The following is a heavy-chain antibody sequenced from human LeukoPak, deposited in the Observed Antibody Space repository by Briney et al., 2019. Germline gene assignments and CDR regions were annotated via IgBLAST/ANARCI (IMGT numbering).Heavy chain of an antibody. J-gene: IGHJ6*02. Sequence: PSETLSLTCAVYGGSFSGYYWSWIRQPPGKGLEWIGEINHSGSTNYNPSLKSRVTVSVDTSKNEFSLKLRSVTAADTAVYYCARHGLLTTLPHYFGMDVWGQGTTVTVSS. CDR3: ARHGLLTTLPHYFGMDV. CDR1: GGSFSGYY. CDR2: INHSGST. V-gene: IGHV4-34*01. D-gene: IGHD4/OR15-4a*01.